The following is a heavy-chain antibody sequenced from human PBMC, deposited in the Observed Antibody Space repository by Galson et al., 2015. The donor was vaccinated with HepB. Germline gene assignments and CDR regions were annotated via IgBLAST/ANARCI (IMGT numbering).Heavy chain of an antibody. CDR2: IYSGGST. D-gene: IGHD2-8*01. CDR3: ARDNSGTNDY. J-gene: IGHJ4*02. CDR1: GFTVSSNY. Sequence: SLRLSCAASGFTVSSNYMSWVRQAPGKGLEWVSVIYSGGSTYYADSVKGRFTISRDNSKNTPYLQMNSLRAEDTAVYYCARDNSGTNDYWGQGTLVTVSS. V-gene: IGHV3-66*01.